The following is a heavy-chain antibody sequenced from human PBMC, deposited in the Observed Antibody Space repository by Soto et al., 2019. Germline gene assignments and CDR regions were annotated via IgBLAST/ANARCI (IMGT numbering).Heavy chain of an antibody. CDR1: GGSISSGGYY. CDR2: IYYSGST. J-gene: IGHJ4*02. Sequence: QVQLQESGPGLVKPSQTLSLTCTVSGGSISSGGYYWSWIRQHPGKGLEWIGYIYYSGSTYYNPSPEARLTISVDTSKNPFSLELSSVTAADTAVYYCARAGSGVQLWYWGQGTLVTVSS. CDR3: ARAGSGVQLWY. D-gene: IGHD5-18*01. V-gene: IGHV4-31*03.